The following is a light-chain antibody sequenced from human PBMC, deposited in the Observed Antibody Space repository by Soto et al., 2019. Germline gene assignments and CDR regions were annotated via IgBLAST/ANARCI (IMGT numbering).Light chain of an antibody. CDR1: QNIYYN. CDR2: RAS. V-gene: IGKV3-15*01. Sequence: ILMTQSPATVSVSPGESATLSCRASQNIYYNVAWYQQRPGQAPRLLIYRASTRATGVPARFSGSGSGTDFTLTISRVEPEDFAVYYCQQFGTSSLVTFGPGTKVDI. J-gene: IGKJ3*01. CDR3: QQFGTSSLVT.